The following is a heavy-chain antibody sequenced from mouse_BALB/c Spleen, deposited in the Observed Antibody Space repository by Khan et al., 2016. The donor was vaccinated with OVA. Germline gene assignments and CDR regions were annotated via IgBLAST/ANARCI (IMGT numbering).Heavy chain of an antibody. D-gene: IGHD1-1*01. J-gene: IGHJ3*01. V-gene: IGHV1-9*01. Sequence: VQLQQSGAELMKPGASVKISCKPTGYTFSSYWIEWVKQRPGHGLEWIGEILPGSNSTNYNERFQGKVTITADTSSNTAYMQLSSLTSEDSAIYYCARGNYYGSTSWFGYWGQGTLVTVSA. CDR2: ILPGSNST. CDR3: ARGNYYGSTSWFGY. CDR1: GYTFSSYW.